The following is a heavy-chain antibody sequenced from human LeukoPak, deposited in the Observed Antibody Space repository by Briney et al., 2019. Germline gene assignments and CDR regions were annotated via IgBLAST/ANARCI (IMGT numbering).Heavy chain of an antibody. Sequence: GGSLRLSCAASGFTFSYEMNWVRQAPGKGLEGVSYISSSGSTIYYADSVKGRFTISRDNAKNSLYLQMNSLRAEDTAVYYCAELGITMIGGVWGKGTTVTISS. CDR1: GFTFSYE. D-gene: IGHD3-10*02. J-gene: IGHJ6*04. V-gene: IGHV3-48*03. CDR2: ISSSGSTI. CDR3: AELGITMIGGV.